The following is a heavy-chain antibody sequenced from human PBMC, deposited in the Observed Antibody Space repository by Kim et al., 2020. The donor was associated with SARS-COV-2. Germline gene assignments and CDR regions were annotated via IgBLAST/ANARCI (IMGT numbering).Heavy chain of an antibody. V-gene: IGHV3-30*04. CDR3: ARGIAARWGWFDP. CDR1: GFTFSSYA. Sequence: GGSLRLSCAASGFTFSSYAMHWVRQAPGKGLEWVAVISYDGSNKYYADSVKGRFTISRDNSKNTLYLQMNSLRAEDTAVYYCARGIAARWGWFDPWGQGTLVTVSS. CDR2: ISYDGSNK. J-gene: IGHJ5*02. D-gene: IGHD6-6*01.